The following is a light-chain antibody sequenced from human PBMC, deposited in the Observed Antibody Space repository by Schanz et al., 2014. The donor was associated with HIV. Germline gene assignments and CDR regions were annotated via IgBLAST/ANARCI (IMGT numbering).Light chain of an antibody. J-gene: IGLJ2*01. CDR2: RNN. CDR1: SYSIGNNF. CDR3: QSFDGSVSAVV. Sequence: QSVLTQPPSVSAAPGQRVTISCSGHSYSIGNNFVSWFQQLPGTAPKLLIYRNNQRPSGVPDRFSGSKSGTSASLAISGLRSEDEADYYCQSFDGSVSAVVFGGGTKVTVL. V-gene: IGLV1-47*01.